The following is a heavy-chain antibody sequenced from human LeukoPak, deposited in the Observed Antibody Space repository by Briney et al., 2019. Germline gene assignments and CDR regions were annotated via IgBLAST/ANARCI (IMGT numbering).Heavy chain of an antibody. V-gene: IGHV3-30-3*02. J-gene: IGHJ6*02. D-gene: IGHD3-9*01. CDR3: AKRESHRYGGSSYFYYYGMDV. CDR2: ISYDGSNK. Sequence: GGSLRLSCAASGFTFSSYAMHWVRQAPGKGLEWVAVISYDGSNKYYADSVKGRFTISRDNSKNTLYLQMNSLRAEDTAVYYCAKRESHRYGGSSYFYYYGMDVWGQGTTVTVSS. CDR1: GFTFSSYA.